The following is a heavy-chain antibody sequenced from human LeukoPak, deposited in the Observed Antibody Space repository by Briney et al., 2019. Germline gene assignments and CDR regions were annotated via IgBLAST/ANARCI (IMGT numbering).Heavy chain of an antibody. CDR3: ARDHSYYDSGSYSNVDY. Sequence: ASVKVSCKASGYTFTSYGISWVRQAPGQGLEWMGWISAYNGNTNYAQKLQGRVTMTTDTSTSTAYMELRSLRSDDTAVYYCARDHSYYDSGSYSNVDYWGQGTLVTVSS. CDR2: ISAYNGNT. CDR1: GYTFTSYG. V-gene: IGHV1-18*01. J-gene: IGHJ4*02. D-gene: IGHD3-10*01.